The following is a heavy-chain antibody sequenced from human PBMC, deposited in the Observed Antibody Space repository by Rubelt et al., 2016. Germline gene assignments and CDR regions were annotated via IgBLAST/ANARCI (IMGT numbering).Heavy chain of an antibody. CDR1: GYTFTGYY. CDR2: INPNSGGT. Sequence: QVQLVQSGAEVKKPGASVKVSCKASGYTFTGYYMHWVRQAPGQGLEWVGRINPNSGGTNYAQKFQGRVTMTRDTASTTAYMELSRLRSDDTAVFYCARESSSGWYIDYWGQGTLVTVSS. V-gene: IGHV1-2*06. J-gene: IGHJ4*02. D-gene: IGHD6-19*01. CDR3: ARESSSGWYIDY.